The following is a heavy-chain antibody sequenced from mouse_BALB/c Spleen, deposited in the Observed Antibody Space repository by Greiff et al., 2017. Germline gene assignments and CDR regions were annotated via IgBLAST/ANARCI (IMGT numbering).Heavy chain of an antibody. CDR3: GRGDYYGSSSYWYLDV. V-gene: IGHV5-17*02. J-gene: IGHJ1*01. D-gene: IGHD1-1*01. CDR2: ISSGSSTI. CDR1: GFTFSSFG. Sequence: EVQLQESGGGLVQPGGSRKLSCAASGFTFSSFGMHWVRQAPEKGLEWVAYISSGSSTIYYADTVKGRFTISRDNPKNTLFLQMTSLRSEDTAVYYCGRGDYYGSSSYWYLDVWGAGTTVTVSS.